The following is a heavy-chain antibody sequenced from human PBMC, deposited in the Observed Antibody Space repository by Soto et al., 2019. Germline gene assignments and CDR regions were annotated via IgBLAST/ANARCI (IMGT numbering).Heavy chain of an antibody. Sequence: ASVKVSCKASGGTFSSYAISWVRQAPGQGLEWMGGIIPIFGTANYAQKFQGRVTITADESTSTAYMELSSLRSGDTAVYYCARDVIAAAGTAGWGQGTLVTVSS. CDR1: GGTFSSYA. J-gene: IGHJ4*02. CDR3: ARDVIAAAGTAG. CDR2: IIPIFGTA. D-gene: IGHD6-13*01. V-gene: IGHV1-69*13.